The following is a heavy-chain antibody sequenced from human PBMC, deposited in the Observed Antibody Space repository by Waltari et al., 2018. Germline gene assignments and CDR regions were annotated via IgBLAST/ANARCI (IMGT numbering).Heavy chain of an antibody. CDR1: GFIFSTCN. CDR3: VKYSGFDYFFDY. V-gene: IGHV3-30*18. J-gene: IGHJ4*02. D-gene: IGHD5-12*01. CDR2: ISNDGNNK. Sequence: QLQLVESGGGVVQTGRSLRLSSAAAGFIFSTCNMHWVRQAPGQGREWVAGISNDGNNKDYADSVKTRFTVSRENSKNTLYLQINSLRDDDTAVYYCVKYSGFDYFFDYWGQGTLVTVSS.